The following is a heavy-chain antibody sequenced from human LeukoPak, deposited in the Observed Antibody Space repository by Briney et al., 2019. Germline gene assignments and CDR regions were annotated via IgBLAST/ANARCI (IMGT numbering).Heavy chain of an antibody. Sequence: GGSLRLSCAASGFTFRRYAMFWVRQAPGKGLEWVAVISHDGDNEHYADSVKGRFTISRHNSNNTLYLQMNSLRVEDTAMYYCVTDSDYLDYWGQGTLVTVSS. D-gene: IGHD4/OR15-4a*01. CDR2: ISHDGDNE. CDR3: VTDSDYLDY. V-gene: IGHV3-30-3*01. CDR1: GFTFRRYA. J-gene: IGHJ4*02.